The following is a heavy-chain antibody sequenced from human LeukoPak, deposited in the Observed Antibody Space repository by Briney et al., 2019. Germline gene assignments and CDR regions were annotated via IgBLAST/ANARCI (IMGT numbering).Heavy chain of an antibody. D-gene: IGHD4-17*01. J-gene: IGHJ3*02. Sequence: GGSLRLSCAASGFTFSNAWMNWVRQAPGKGLEWVGRIKSKTDGGTTDYAAPVKGRFTISRDNSKNTLYLQMISLRAGDTAIYYCAKPFRGNGDFFSFDIWGQGTMVTV. CDR3: AKPFRGNGDFFSFDI. V-gene: IGHV3-15*07. CDR1: GFTFSNAW. CDR2: IKSKTDGGTT.